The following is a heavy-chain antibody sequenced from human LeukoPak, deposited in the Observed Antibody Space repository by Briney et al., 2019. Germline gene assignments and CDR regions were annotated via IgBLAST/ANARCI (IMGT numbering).Heavy chain of an antibody. J-gene: IGHJ4*02. Sequence: SETLSLTCTVSGGSVNISSYYWGWIRQPPGKGLEWIGSIFYSGNTYYNPSLKSRVIISVDSSKNQFSLKLNSLTPADTAVYSCASVIAGTLFGYWGQGNLVTVSS. D-gene: IGHD2/OR15-2a*01. CDR3: ASVIAGTLFGY. V-gene: IGHV4-39*01. CDR2: IFYSGNT. CDR1: GGSVNISSYY.